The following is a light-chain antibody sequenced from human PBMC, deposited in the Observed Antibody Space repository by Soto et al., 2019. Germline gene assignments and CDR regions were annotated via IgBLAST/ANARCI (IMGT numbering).Light chain of an antibody. CDR3: QRRSNWPWT. CDR1: QSVSTS. CDR2: DAS. V-gene: IGKV3-11*01. J-gene: IGKJ1*01. Sequence: EIVLTQSPATLSLSPGERATLSCRASQSVSTSLAWYQQKPGQAPSLLIYDASNRSTGIPARFSGSGSGTDFRLPVSSLEPEYFALYYWQRRSNWPWTFGQGTKGEIQ.